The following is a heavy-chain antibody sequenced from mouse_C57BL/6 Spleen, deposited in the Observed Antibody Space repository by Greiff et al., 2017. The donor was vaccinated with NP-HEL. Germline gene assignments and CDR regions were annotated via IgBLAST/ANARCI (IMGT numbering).Heavy chain of an antibody. CDR3: AELGRDAMDY. D-gene: IGHD4-1*01. CDR2: ISSGGSYT. V-gene: IGHV5-6*01. Sequence: DVQLVESGGDLVKPGGSLKLSCAASGFTFSSYGMSWVRQTPDKRLEWVATISSGGSYTYYPDSVKGRFTISRDNAKNTLYLQMSSLKSEDTAMYYCAELGRDAMDYWGQGTSVTVSS. J-gene: IGHJ4*01. CDR1: GFTFSSYG.